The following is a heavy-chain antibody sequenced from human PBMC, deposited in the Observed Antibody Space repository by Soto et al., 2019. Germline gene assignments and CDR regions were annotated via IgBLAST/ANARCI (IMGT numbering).Heavy chain of an antibody. CDR1: GFTFSSAW. CDR3: TTDLNNWNPPGSY. V-gene: IGHV3-15*01. CDR2: IKSKTDGGTT. Sequence: GGSLRLSCAASGFTFSSAWMSWVRQAPGKGLEWVGRIKSKTDGGTTDYAAPVKGRFTISRDDSKNTLYLQMNSLKTEDTAVYYCTTDLNNWNPPGSYWGQGTLVTVSS. J-gene: IGHJ4*02. D-gene: IGHD1-20*01.